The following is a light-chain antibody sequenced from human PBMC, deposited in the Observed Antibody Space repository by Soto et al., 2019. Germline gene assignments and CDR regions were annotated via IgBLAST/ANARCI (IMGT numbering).Light chain of an antibody. V-gene: IGLV2-23*01. Sequence: QSVLTQPASVSGSPGQSITISCTGTSSDVGSYNPVSWYQQHPGKAPKLMIYEGSKRPLGVSNRFSGSKSGNTASLTISGLQAEDEADYYCCSYAGSSTLNYVFGTGTKVTVL. CDR3: CSYAGSSTLNYV. CDR2: EGS. J-gene: IGLJ1*01. CDR1: SSDVGSYNP.